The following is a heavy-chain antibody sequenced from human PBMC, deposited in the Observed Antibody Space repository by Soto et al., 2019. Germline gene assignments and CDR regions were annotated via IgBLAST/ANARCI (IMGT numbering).Heavy chain of an antibody. J-gene: IGHJ4*02. V-gene: IGHV4-34*01. CDR2: INHSGST. CDR3: ARVGVEYSSSPAFDY. Sequence: SETLSLTCAVYGGSFSGYYWSRIRQPPGKGLEWIGEINHSGSTNYNPSLKSRVTISVDTSKNQFSLKLSSVTAADTAVYYCARVGVEYSSSPAFDYWGQGTLVTVSS. D-gene: IGHD6-6*01. CDR1: GGSFSGYY.